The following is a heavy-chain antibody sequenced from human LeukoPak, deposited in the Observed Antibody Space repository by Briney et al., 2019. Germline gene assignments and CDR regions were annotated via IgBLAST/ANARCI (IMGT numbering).Heavy chain of an antibody. CDR1: GGSISSSSYY. CDR2: IYYSGTT. CDR3: ARGQIGRCSSTNCYWSYYYYYMDV. J-gene: IGHJ6*03. Sequence: SETLSLTCTVSGGSISSSSYYWGWLRQPPGTGLEWIGSIYYSGTTYYNPSLKSRVTISIDTSKNQFSLKLSSVTAADTAVYYCARGQIGRCSSTNCYWSYYYYYMDVWGKGTTVTVSS. V-gene: IGHV4-39*01. D-gene: IGHD2-2*01.